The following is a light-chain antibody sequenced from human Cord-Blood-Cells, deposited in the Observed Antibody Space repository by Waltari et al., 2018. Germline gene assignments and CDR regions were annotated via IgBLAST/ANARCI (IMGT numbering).Light chain of an antibody. V-gene: IGKV1-39*01. CDR3: QQSYSTPYT. CDR2: AAS. J-gene: IGKJ2*01. CDR1: QSISSY. Sequence: IQMTQLPSSLSASVGDRVTITFPASQSISSYLNWYQQKPGKPPKPLIYAASSLQSGVPSRFSGSGSGTDFTLTSSSLQPEDFATYYCQQSYSTPYTFGQGTKLEIK.